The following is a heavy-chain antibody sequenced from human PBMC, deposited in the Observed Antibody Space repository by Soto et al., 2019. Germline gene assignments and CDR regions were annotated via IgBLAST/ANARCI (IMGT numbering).Heavy chain of an antibody. CDR3: ARDPSGLRYFDPQHNWFDP. J-gene: IGHJ5*02. CDR1: GYTFTSYG. V-gene: IGHV1-18*01. Sequence: QVQLVQSGAEVKKPGASVKVSCKASGYTFTSYGISWVRQAPGQGLEWMGWISAYNGNTNYAQKLQGRVTMTTDTSMSTAYMELRSLISDDTAVYYCARDPSGLRYFDPQHNWFDPWGQGTLVTVSS. CDR2: ISAYNGNT. D-gene: IGHD3-9*01.